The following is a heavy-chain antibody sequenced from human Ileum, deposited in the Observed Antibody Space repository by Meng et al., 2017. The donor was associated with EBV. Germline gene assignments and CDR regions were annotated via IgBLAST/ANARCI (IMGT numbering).Heavy chain of an antibody. J-gene: IGHJ5*02. Sequence: QGQLEEAGPRLVKPSGTVSLTCVVSGGSIISSKWWSWVRQSPGTGLEWIGEIYHHGTTNYNPSLKSRVTISVDTSKNKFFLNLTSLTAADTAVYYCARLDSSGYYFGGWFDPWGQGILVTVSS. CDR1: GGSIISSKW. CDR2: IYHHGTT. CDR3: ARLDSSGYYFGGWFDP. V-gene: IGHV4-4*02. D-gene: IGHD3-22*01.